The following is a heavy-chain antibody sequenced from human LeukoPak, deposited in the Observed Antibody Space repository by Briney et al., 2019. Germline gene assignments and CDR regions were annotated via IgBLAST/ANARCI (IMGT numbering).Heavy chain of an antibody. D-gene: IGHD3-22*01. V-gene: IGHV4-4*02. CDR2: IYHSGST. J-gene: IGHJ3*02. Sequence: KPSGTLSLTCAVSGGSISSSIWWSWVRQPPGKGLEWIGEIYHSGSTTYNPSLKGRVTLSIDKSRNQFSLKLSSVTAADTAVYHCARDTYYYENSDDYDDAFDIWGQGTRVTVSS. CDR1: GGSISSSIW. CDR3: ARDTYYYENSDDYDDAFDI.